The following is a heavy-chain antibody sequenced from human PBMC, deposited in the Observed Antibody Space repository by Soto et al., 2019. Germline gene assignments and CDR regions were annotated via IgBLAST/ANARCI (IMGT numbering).Heavy chain of an antibody. D-gene: IGHD3-9*01. CDR1: GGSISSYY. J-gene: IGHJ5*02. CDR2: IYNSGTT. V-gene: IGHV4-4*09. CDR3: ARFGRSVLLTGYSWGVFDP. Sequence: QVQVQESGPGLVKPSETLSLICTVSGGSISSYYRSWIRQPPGKGLEWSGFIYNSGTTSYRPSLRCRVTRLVDKSKNHIALNLNAVTLADTAVYYCARFGRSVLLTGYSWGVFDPCGHGDLVIVSA.